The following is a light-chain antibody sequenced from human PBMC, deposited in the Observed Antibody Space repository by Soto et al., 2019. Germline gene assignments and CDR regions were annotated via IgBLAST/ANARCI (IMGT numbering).Light chain of an antibody. J-gene: IGKJ1*01. CDR3: QQYTSYPWT. CDR1: QSISSW. CDR2: KAS. V-gene: IGKV1-5*03. Sequence: DIQMTQSPSPLSAYVGDRVTITCRASQSISSWLAWYQQKPGKAPKLLIYKASSLESGVPSRISGSGSGTEFTLTISSLQPDDFATYYCQQYTSYPWTFGQGTKVDIK.